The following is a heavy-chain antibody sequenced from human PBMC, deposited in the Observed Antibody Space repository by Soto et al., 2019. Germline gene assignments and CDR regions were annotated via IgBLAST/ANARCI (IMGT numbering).Heavy chain of an antibody. CDR1: GGSISSGY. V-gene: IGHV3-66*02. CDR2: ISGSGGST. J-gene: IGHJ4*02. D-gene: IGHD3-22*01. CDR3: ARRYFDSSGYSAPFDY. Sequence: ETLSLTCSVSGGSISSGYWTWIRQAPGKGLEWVSVISGSGGSTYYADSVKGRFTISRDNSKNTLYLQMNSLRAEDTAVYYCARRYFDSSGYSAPFDYWGQGTLVTVSS.